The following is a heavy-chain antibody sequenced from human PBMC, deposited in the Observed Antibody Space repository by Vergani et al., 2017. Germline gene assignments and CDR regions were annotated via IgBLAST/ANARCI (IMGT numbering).Heavy chain of an antibody. CDR2: IYWNDDK. Sequence: QITLKESGPTLVKPTQTLTLTCTFPGFSLSTSGVGVGWIRQPPGKALEWLALIYWNDDKRYSPSLKSRLTITKDTSKNQVVLTMTNMDPVDTATYYCAHSYYDFWSGYYGGWFDPWGQGTLVTVSS. D-gene: IGHD3-3*01. V-gene: IGHV2-5*01. CDR3: AHSYYDFWSGYYGGWFDP. CDR1: GFSLSTSGVG. J-gene: IGHJ5*02.